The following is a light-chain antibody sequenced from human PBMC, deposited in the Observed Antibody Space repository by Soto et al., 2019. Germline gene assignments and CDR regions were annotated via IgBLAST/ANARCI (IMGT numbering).Light chain of an antibody. CDR2: GAS. Sequence: EIVLTQSPATLSSSPGERATLSCRASQSVSSNLAWYQQKPGQAPRLLIYGASTRATGIPARFSGSGSGTEFTLTISRLEPEDSAVYYCQQYGSSPLTFGGGTK. CDR1: QSVSSN. J-gene: IGKJ4*01. V-gene: IGKV3-20*01. CDR3: QQYGSSPLT.